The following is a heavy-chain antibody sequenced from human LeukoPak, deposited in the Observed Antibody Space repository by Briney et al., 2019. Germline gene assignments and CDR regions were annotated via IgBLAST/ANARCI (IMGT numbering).Heavy chain of an antibody. Sequence: GGSLRLSCAASGFTFDDYTMHWVRQAPGKGLEWVSLISWDGYTTYYADSVKGRFTISRDNSKNSLYLQMNSLRTEDTALYYCAKGFRSYGSGTYYIFDYWGQGTLVTVSS. CDR1: GFTFDDYT. J-gene: IGHJ4*02. CDR3: AKGFRSYGSGTYYIFDY. D-gene: IGHD3-10*01. CDR2: ISWDGYTT. V-gene: IGHV3-43*01.